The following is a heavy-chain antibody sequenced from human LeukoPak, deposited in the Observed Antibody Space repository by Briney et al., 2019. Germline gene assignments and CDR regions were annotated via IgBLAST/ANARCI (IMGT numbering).Heavy chain of an antibody. CDR2: IYYSGST. Sequence: PSQTLSLTCTVSGGSISSGGYYWSGIRQHPGKGLEWIGYIYYSGSTYYNPSLKSRVTISVDTSKNQFSLKLSSVTAADTAVYYCARDVMVRGVIDAGRAFDIRGQGTMVTVSS. CDR1: GGSISSGGYY. V-gene: IGHV4-31*03. J-gene: IGHJ3*02. CDR3: ARDVMVRGVIDAGRAFDI. D-gene: IGHD3-10*01.